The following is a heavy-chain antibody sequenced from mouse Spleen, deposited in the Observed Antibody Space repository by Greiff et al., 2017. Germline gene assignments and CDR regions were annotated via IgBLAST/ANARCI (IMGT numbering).Heavy chain of an antibody. CDR2: IDPSDSYT. Sequence: QVQLQQPGAELVKPGASVKLSCKASGYTFTSYWMQWVKQRPGQGLEWIGEIDPSDSYTNYNQKFKGKATLTVDTSSSTAYMQLSSLTSEDSAVYYCARGDSGVYFDYWGQGTTLTVSS. CDR3: ARGDSGVYFDY. V-gene: IGHV1-50*01. D-gene: IGHD3-3*01. CDR1: GYTFTSYW. J-gene: IGHJ2*01.